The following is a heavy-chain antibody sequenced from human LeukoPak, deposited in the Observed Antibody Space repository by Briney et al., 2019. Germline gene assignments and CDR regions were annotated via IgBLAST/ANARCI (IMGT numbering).Heavy chain of an antibody. Sequence: SETLSLTCTVSGGSISSGSYYWSWIRQPAGKGLEWIGRIYTSGSTNCNPSLKSRVTISVDTSKNQFSLKLSSVTAADTAVYYCARDLRKYYFDYWGQGTLVTVSS. D-gene: IGHD4-17*01. J-gene: IGHJ4*02. V-gene: IGHV4-61*02. CDR3: ARDLRKYYFDY. CDR1: GGSISSGSYY. CDR2: IYTSGST.